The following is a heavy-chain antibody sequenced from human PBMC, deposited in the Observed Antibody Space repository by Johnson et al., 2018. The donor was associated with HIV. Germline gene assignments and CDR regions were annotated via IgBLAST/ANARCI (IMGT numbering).Heavy chain of an antibody. Sequence: AQLVESGGGLVQPGGSLRLSCAASGFTFSSYWMTWVRQAPGKGLEWVANIKQDGSEKHYVDSVKGRFTISRDNAKNSLYLQMSSLRAEDTAVYYCARDESFGQYAPTAFDIWGQGTMVTVSS. V-gene: IGHV3-7*05. CDR1: GFTFSSYW. J-gene: IGHJ3*02. CDR2: IKQDGSEK. D-gene: IGHD3-10*01. CDR3: ARDESFGQYAPTAFDI.